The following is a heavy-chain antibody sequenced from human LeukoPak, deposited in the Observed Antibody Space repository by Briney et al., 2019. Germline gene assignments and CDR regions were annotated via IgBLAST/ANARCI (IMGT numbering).Heavy chain of an antibody. CDR3: AKALLHYDILTGPDY. V-gene: IGHV3-9*01. CDR2: ISWNSGSI. CDR1: GFTFDDYA. Sequence: GGSLRLSCAASGFTFDDYAMHWVRQAPGKGLEWVSGISWNSGSIGYADSVKGRFTISRDNAKNSLYLQMNSLRAEDTALYYCAKALLHYDILTGPDYWGQGTLVTVSS. D-gene: IGHD3-9*01. J-gene: IGHJ4*02.